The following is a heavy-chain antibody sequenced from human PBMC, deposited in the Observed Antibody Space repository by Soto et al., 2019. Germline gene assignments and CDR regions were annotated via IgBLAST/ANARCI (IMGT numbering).Heavy chain of an antibody. CDR1: GFTFGSYW. CDR2: IKWDASEK. V-gene: IGHV3-7*01. D-gene: IGHD1-1*01. J-gene: IGHJ4*02. CDR3: VRSGDNYNLLDY. Sequence: PGGSLRLSCAASGFTFGSYWMSWVRQAPGKGLEWLATIKWDASEKKYVDSVKGRFTMSRDNAKNSLYLQINSLRGDDTAIYYCVRSGDNYNLLDYWGQGTPVTVSS.